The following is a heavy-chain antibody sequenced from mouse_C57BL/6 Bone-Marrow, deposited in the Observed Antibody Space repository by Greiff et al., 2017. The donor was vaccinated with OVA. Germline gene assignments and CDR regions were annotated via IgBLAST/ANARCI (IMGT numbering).Heavy chain of an antibody. CDR2: ISDGGSYT. J-gene: IGHJ3*01. CDR1: GFTFSSYA. Sequence: EVKVVESGGGLVKPGGSLKLSCAASGFTFSSYAMSWVRQTPEKRLEWVATISDGGSYTYYPDNVKGRFTISRDNAKNNLYLQMSHLKSEDTAMYYCARGAIYYGSIFAYWGQGTLVTVSA. D-gene: IGHD2-2*01. CDR3: ARGAIYYGSIFAY. V-gene: IGHV5-4*03.